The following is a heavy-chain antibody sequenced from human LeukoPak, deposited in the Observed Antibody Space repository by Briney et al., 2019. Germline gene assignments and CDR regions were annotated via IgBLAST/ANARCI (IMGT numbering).Heavy chain of an antibody. D-gene: IGHD4-17*01. CDR1: GYTFTSYY. V-gene: IGHV1-2*02. J-gene: IGHJ4*02. CDR3: TRDLLGFATTPLSD. Sequence: ASVKVSCKASGYTFTSYYMHWVRQAPGQGLEWMGWINPNRGDTNYAQKFQGRVTMTRDTSISTAFMELTRLTSDDTAVYYCTRDLLGFATTPLSDWGQGTLVTVSS. CDR2: INPNRGDT.